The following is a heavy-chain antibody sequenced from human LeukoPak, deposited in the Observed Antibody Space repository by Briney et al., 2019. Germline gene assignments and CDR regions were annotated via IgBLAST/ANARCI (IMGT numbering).Heavy chain of an antibody. J-gene: IGHJ4*02. V-gene: IGHV3-53*01. CDR2: IHGDGTT. Sequence: PGGSLRLSCAASGFTVSAIYMSWVRQAPGKGLEWVSVIHGDGTTYYADSVKGRFTISKDNSKNTLYHQMNTLRGDDTAVYYCARANRGAFDQGGQGTLVTVSS. CDR1: GFTVSAIY. CDR3: ARANRGAFDQ. D-gene: IGHD1-26*01.